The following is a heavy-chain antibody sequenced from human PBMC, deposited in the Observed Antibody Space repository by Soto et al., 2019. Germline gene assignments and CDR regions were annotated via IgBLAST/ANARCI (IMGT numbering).Heavy chain of an antibody. Sequence: PSETLSLTCAVYGGSFSGYYWSWIRQPPGKGLEWIGEINHSGSINYNPSIKSRVTISVDTSKNQLSLKLSSVTAADTAVYYCARHRYSSSWYRGHYYYYGMDVWGQGTTVTVSS. CDR1: GGSFSGYY. CDR2: INHSGSI. CDR3: ARHRYSSSWYRGHYYYYGMDV. V-gene: IGHV4-34*01. D-gene: IGHD6-13*01. J-gene: IGHJ6*02.